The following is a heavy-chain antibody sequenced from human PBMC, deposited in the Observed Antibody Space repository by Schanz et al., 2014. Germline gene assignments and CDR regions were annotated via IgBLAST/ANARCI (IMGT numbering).Heavy chain of an antibody. Sequence: LVESGGGLIQPGGSLRLSCAVSGFTVNTNYMSWVRQAPGKGLVWVSRTSHDGSFTTFADSVKGRFTISRDNAKNALYLQMNSLRAEDTAVYYCVRDTDYHFDYWGQGTLVTVSS. CDR3: VRDTDYHFDY. V-gene: IGHV3-74*01. D-gene: IGHD4-17*01. CDR2: TSHDGSFT. CDR1: GFTVNTNY. J-gene: IGHJ4*02.